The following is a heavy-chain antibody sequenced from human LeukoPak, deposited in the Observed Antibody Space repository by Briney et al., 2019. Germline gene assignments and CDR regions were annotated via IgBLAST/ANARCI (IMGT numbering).Heavy chain of an antibody. CDR1: GFTFSSYW. J-gene: IGHJ6*03. V-gene: IGHV3-7*01. CDR3: ARIVVGIYYYYYMDV. Sequence: PGGSLRLSCAASGFTFSSYWMSWVRQAPGKGLEWVANIKQDGSEKYYVDSVKGRFTISRDNAKNSLYLQMNSLRAEDTAVYYCARIVVGIYYYYYMDVWGKGTTVTVSS. CDR2: IKQDGSEK. D-gene: IGHD2-15*01.